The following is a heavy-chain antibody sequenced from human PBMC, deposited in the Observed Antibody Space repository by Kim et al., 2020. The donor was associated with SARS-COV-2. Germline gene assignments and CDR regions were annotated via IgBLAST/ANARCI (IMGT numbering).Heavy chain of an antibody. CDR2: ISSSSSYI. V-gene: IGHV3-21*01. Sequence: GGSLRLSCAASGFTFSSYSMNWVRQAPGKGLEWVSSISSSSSYIYYADSVKGRFTISRDNAKNSLYLQMNSLRAEDTAVYYCARDWVAAAGTGAFDIWGQGTMVTVSS. CDR3: ARDWVAAAGTGAFDI. J-gene: IGHJ3*02. CDR1: GFTFSSYS. D-gene: IGHD6-13*01.